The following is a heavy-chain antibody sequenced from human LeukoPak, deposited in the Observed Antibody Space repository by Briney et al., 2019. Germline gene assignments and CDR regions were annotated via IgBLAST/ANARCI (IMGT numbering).Heavy chain of an antibody. CDR1: GGSISSSSYN. J-gene: IGHJ4*02. V-gene: IGHV4-39*01. CDR3: ARLGLWFGSGGYHFDY. CDR2: IYYSGST. D-gene: IGHD3-10*01. Sequence: SETLSLTCTVSGGSISSSSYNWGWIRQPPGKGLEWIGSIYYSGSTHYNPPLKSRVTISVDTSKNQFSLKLSSATAADTAVYYCARLGLWFGSGGYHFDYWGQGILVTVSS.